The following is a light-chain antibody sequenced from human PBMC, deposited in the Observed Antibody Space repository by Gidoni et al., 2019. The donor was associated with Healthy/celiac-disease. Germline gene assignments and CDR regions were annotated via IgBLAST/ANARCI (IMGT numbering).Light chain of an antibody. CDR3: QQRSNWPPGLLFT. CDR1: QSVSSY. V-gene: IGKV3-11*01. CDR2: DAS. Sequence: EIVLTQSPATLSLSPGERATLSCRASQSVSSYLAWYQQKPGQAPRLLIYDASNRATGIPARFSGSGSGTDFTLTISSLEPEDFAVYYCQQRSNWPPGLLFTFGPXTKVDIK. J-gene: IGKJ3*01.